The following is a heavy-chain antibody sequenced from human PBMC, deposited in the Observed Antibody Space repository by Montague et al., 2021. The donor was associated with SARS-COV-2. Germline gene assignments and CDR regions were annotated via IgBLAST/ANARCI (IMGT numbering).Heavy chain of an antibody. CDR2: IYQSGST. V-gene: IGHV4-59*08. Sequence: SETLSLTCTVSGGSISSYYWSWIRQPPGKGLEWIGYIYQSGSTNYNPSLKSRVTISVDTSKNQFSLKLSSVTAADTAVYYCARHHPAGGVRPWGQGTLVTVSS. J-gene: IGHJ5*02. CDR3: ARHHPAGGVRP. CDR1: GGSISSYY. D-gene: IGHD2-8*02.